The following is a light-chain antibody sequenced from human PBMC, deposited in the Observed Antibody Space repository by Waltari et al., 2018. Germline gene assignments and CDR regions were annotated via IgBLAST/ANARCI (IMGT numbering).Light chain of an antibody. J-gene: IGKJ1*01. CDR2: GAS. Sequence: EIVLTQSPGTLSLSPEERATLSCRASQSVSSSYLAWYQQKPGQAPRVLIHGASNRATGIPDRFSGSGSGTDFTLTISRLEPEDFAVYYCQQYGSSPWTFGQGTKVEIK. CDR1: QSVSSSY. V-gene: IGKV3-20*01. CDR3: QQYGSSPWT.